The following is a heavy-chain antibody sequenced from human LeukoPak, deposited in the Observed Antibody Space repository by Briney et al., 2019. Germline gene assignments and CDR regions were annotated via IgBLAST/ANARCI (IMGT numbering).Heavy chain of an antibody. D-gene: IGHD1-26*01. V-gene: IGHV3-74*01. CDR3: ARGYSGSYRIDY. Sequence: GGSLRLSCAASGFTFSNYWVHWVRQAPGMGLVWVSRINPDGTTTSYADSVKGRFTISRDNAKNTLYQQMNSLRAEDTAVYYCARGYSGSYRIDYWGQGTLVTVSS. J-gene: IGHJ4*02. CDR1: GFTFSNYW. CDR2: INPDGTTT.